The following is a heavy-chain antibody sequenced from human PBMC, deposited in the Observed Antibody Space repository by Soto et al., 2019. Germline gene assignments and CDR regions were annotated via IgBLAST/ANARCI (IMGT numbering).Heavy chain of an antibody. CDR3: ARDHVGSGYDRYKKRYYYYGMDV. V-gene: IGHV4-59*01. J-gene: IGHJ6*02. CDR1: VVSISSYY. D-gene: IGHD5-12*01. Sequence: PXETLSLTCTVSVVSISSYYWSWIRHPPGKGLEWIGYIYYSGSTNYNPSLKSRVTISVDTSKNQFSLKLSSVTAADTAVYYCARDHVGSGYDRYKKRYYYYGMDVWGQATTLSLSS. CDR2: IYYSGST.